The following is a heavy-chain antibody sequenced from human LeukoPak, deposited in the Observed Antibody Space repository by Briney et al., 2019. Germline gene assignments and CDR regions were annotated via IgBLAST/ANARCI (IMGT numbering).Heavy chain of an antibody. D-gene: IGHD3-9*01. CDR3: ARRPGYILTGYYRSCWFDP. CDR1: GGSLSGYY. V-gene: IGHV4-34*01. J-gene: IGHJ5*02. Sequence: SETLSLTCAVYGGSLSGYYWSWIRQPPGKGLEWIGEINHSGSTNYNPSLKSRVTISVDTSKNQFSLKLSSVTAADTAVYYCARRPGYILTGYYRSCWFDPWGQGTLVTVSS. CDR2: INHSGST.